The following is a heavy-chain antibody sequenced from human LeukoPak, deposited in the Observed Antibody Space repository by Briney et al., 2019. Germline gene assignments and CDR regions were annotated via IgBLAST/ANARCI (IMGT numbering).Heavy chain of an antibody. Sequence: ASVKVSCKASGYTFTGYYMHWVRQAPRQGREWMGWINPNSGGTNYAQKFQSRVTMTRDTSISTAYMELRRLRSDDTAVYYCARDIAYSSGQDYWGQGTLVTVSS. D-gene: IGHD6-19*01. CDR3: ARDIAYSSGQDY. CDR1: GYTFTGYY. CDR2: INPNSGGT. V-gene: IGHV1-2*02. J-gene: IGHJ4*02.